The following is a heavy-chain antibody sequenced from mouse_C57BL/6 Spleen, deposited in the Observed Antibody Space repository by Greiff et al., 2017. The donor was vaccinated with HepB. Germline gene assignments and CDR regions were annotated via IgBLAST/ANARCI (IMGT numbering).Heavy chain of an antibody. D-gene: IGHD1-1*01. V-gene: IGHV1-69*01. Sequence: QVQLQQPGAELVMPGASVKLSCKASGYTFTSYWMHWVKQRPGQGLEWIGEIDPSDSYTNYNQKFKGKSTLTVDKSSSTAYMQLSSLTSEDSAVYYCARTPNYYGSFLWYFDVWGTGTTVTVSS. J-gene: IGHJ1*03. CDR2: IDPSDSYT. CDR3: ARTPNYYGSFLWYFDV. CDR1: GYTFTSYW.